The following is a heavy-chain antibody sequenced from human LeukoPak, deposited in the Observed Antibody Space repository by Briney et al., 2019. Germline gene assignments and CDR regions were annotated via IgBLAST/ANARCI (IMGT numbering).Heavy chain of an antibody. V-gene: IGHV3-21*01. CDR1: GFTFSSYS. CDR2: ISSSSSYI. Sequence: GGSLRLSCAASGFTFSSYSMNWVRQAPGKGLEWVSSISSSSSYIYYADSVKDRFTISRDNAKNSLYLQMNSLRAEDTAVYYCARDSIIAARPLDYWGQGTLVTVSS. CDR3: ARDSIIAARPLDY. D-gene: IGHD6-6*01. J-gene: IGHJ4*02.